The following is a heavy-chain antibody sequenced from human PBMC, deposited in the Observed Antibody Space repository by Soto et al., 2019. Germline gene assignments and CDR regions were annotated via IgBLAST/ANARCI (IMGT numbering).Heavy chain of an antibody. CDR2: ISYDGSNK. V-gene: IGHV3-30*18. J-gene: IGHJ4*02. CDR3: EKDAGGYFDY. D-gene: IGHD2-15*01. Sequence: QVQLVESGGGVVQPGRSLRLSCAASGFTFSSYGMHWVRQAPGKGLEWVAVISYDGSNKYYADSVKGRFTISRDNSKNTLYLQMNSLRAEDTAVYYCEKDAGGYFDYWGQGTLVTVSS. CDR1: GFTFSSYG.